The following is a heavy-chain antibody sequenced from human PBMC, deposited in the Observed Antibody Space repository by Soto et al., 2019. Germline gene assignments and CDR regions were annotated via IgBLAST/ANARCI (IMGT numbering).Heavy chain of an antibody. CDR2: IWYDGSNK. Sequence: PGGSLRVSCAASGFTFSSYGMHWVRQAPGKGLEWVAVIWYDGSNKYYADSVKGRFTISRDNSKNTLYLQMNSLRAEDTAVYYCARDRVEVIGHYYYYYMDVWGKGATVTVSS. D-gene: IGHD3-22*01. J-gene: IGHJ6*03. CDR3: ARDRVEVIGHYYYYYMDV. CDR1: GFTFSSYG. V-gene: IGHV3-33*01.